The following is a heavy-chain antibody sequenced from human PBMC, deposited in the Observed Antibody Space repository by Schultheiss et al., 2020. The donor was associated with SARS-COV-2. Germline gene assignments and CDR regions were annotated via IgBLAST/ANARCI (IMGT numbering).Heavy chain of an antibody. CDR3: ARASMTTVTMNYYYGMDV. D-gene: IGHD4-17*01. Sequence: SQTLSLTCTVSGGSISSGGYYWSWIRQHPGKGLEWIGYISYSGSTNYNPSLKSRVTMSVDTSKNQFSLKLSSVTAADTAVYYCARASMTTVTMNYYYGMDVWGQGTTVTVSS. J-gene: IGHJ6*02. CDR1: GGSISSGGYY. CDR2: ISYSGST. V-gene: IGHV4-61*08.